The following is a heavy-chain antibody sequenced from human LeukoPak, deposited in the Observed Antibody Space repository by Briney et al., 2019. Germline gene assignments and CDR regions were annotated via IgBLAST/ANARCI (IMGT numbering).Heavy chain of an antibody. Sequence: SETLSLTCNLSGGSIGNNYWTWIRQSPGKGLEWIGYIYYIGSTNYNPSLRSRVSISIDMSKNQFSLNLRSVTAADTAVYYCASPGLAMSGRFVYVHWGRGTLVTVSS. CDR2: IYYIGST. CDR3: ASPGLAMSGRFVYVH. J-gene: IGHJ4*02. D-gene: IGHD6-19*01. CDR1: GGSIGNNY. V-gene: IGHV4-59*01.